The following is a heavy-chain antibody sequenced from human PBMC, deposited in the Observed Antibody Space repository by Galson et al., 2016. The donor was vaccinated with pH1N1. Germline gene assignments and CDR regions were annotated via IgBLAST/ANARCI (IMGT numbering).Heavy chain of an antibody. D-gene: IGHD1-26*01. V-gene: IGHV1-18*01. J-gene: IGHJ5*02. CDR3: ARVVEWELGHWFDP. CDR2: ISAYNGNT. CDR1: GYTFTSYG. Sequence: SGYTFTSYGINWVRQAPGQGLEWMGWISAYNGNTNYAQKLQGRVTMTTDTSTSTAYMELRSLRSDDTAVYYCARVVEWELGHWFDPWGQGTLVTVSS.